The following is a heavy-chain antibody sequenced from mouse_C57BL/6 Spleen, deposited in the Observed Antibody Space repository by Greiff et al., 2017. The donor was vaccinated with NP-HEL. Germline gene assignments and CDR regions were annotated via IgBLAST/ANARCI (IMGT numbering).Heavy chain of an antibody. CDR3: ARSIITTVVYYYAMDY. V-gene: IGHV1-53*01. Sequence: VQLQQPGTELVKPGASVKLSCKASGYTFTSYWMHWVKQRPGQGLEWIGNINPSNGGTNYNEKFKSKATLTVDKSSSTAYMQLSSLTSEDSAVYYCARSIITTVVYYYAMDYWGQGTSVTVSS. CDR1: GYTFTSYW. CDR2: INPSNGGT. D-gene: IGHD1-1*01. J-gene: IGHJ4*01.